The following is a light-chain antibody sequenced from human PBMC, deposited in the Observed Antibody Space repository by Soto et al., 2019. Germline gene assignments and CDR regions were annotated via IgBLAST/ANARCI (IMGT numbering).Light chain of an antibody. CDR2: DDS. J-gene: IGLJ3*02. CDR1: NIGSES. CDR3: QVWHSGGDHSV. V-gene: IGLV3-21*02. Sequence: SYELTQPPSVSVAPGQTARITFGGNNIGSESVHWYQQKPGQAPMVVVYDDSDRPSGIPERFSGSNSGNTATLTISRVEGGDEADYYCQVWHSGGDHSVFGGGTKLTVL.